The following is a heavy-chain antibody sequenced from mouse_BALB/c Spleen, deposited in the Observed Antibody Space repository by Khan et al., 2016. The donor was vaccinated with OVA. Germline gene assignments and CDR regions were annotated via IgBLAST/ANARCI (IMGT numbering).Heavy chain of an antibody. CDR1: GFTFSNYG. CDR2: ISGGGSHT. Sequence: EVELVESGGGLVKPGGSLKLSCAASGFTFSNYGMSWIRQTPEKRLEWVATISGGGSHTYYSDSVKGRFTISRDNGKNNLHLQMSSLRSEETALYYCARQGTYGNYVDYWGQGTTLTVSS. D-gene: IGHD2-1*01. J-gene: IGHJ2*01. CDR3: ARQGTYGNYVDY. V-gene: IGHV5-9-2*01.